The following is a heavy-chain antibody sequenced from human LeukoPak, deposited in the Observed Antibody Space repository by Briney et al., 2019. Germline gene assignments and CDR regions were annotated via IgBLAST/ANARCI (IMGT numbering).Heavy chain of an antibody. V-gene: IGHV3-7*05. J-gene: IGHJ4*02. D-gene: IGHD2-2*01. CDR3: ARDKRYCSSSSCPWEPFDY. CDR2: IKQDGSEK. Sequence: GGSLRLSCAASGVTLSSYWMSWVRQAPGKGLEWVANIKQDGSEKYYVDSVKGRFTISRDNAKNSLYLQMNSLRAEDTAVYYCARDKRYCSSSSCPWEPFDYWGQGTLVTVSS. CDR1: GVTLSSYW.